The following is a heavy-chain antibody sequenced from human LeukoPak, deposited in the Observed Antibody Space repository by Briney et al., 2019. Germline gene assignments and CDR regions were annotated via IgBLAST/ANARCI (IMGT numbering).Heavy chain of an antibody. V-gene: IGHV1-18*01. J-gene: IGHJ6*03. CDR3: ARVVPAADYYMDV. CDR2: ISAYNGNT. Sequence: GASVKVSCKASGYTFTSYGTSWVRQAPGQGLEWMGWISAYNGNTSYAQKLQGRVTMTTDTSTSTAYMELRSLRCEDTAVYYCARVVPAADYYMDVWGKGTTVTVSS. D-gene: IGHD2-2*01. CDR1: GYTFTSYG.